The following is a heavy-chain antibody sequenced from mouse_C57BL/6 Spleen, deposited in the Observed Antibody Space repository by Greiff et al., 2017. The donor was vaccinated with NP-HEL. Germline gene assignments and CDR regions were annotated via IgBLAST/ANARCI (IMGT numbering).Heavy chain of an antibody. D-gene: IGHD1-1*01. CDR2: IDPSDSYT. J-gene: IGHJ4*01. Sequence: QVQLQQPGAELVMPGASVKLSCKASGYTFTSYWMPWVKQRPGQGLEWIGEIDPSDSYTNYNQKFKGKSTLTVDKSSSTAYMQLSSLTSEDSAVYYCARDTTVVAHYAMDYWGQGTSVTVSS. CDR1: GYTFTSYW. V-gene: IGHV1-69*01. CDR3: ARDTTVVAHYAMDY.